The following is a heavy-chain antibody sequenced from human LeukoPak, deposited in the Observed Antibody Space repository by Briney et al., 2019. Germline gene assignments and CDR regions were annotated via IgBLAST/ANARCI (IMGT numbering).Heavy chain of an antibody. CDR3: ARGDIGWVDYSTAFDI. D-gene: IGHD4-11*01. CDR2: IKQDGSEK. Sequence: GGSLRLSCAASGFTFSDYWMTWVRQAPGKGLEWVANIKQDGSEKYYLDSVKGRFTISRDNAKNSLYLQMNSLRVDDTAVYYCARGDIGWVDYSTAFDIWGQGTMVTVSS. CDR1: GFTFSDYW. J-gene: IGHJ3*02. V-gene: IGHV3-7*03.